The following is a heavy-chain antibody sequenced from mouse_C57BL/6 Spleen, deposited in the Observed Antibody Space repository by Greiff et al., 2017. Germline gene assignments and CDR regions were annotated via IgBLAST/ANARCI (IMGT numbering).Heavy chain of an antibody. J-gene: IGHJ3*01. CDR3: TREGQSTMITRGFAY. D-gene: IGHD2-4*01. CDR2: ISSGGDYI. V-gene: IGHV5-9-1*02. Sequence: DVKLVESGEGLVKPGGSLKLSCAASGFTFSSYAMSWVRQTPEKRLEWVAYISSGGDYIYYADTVKGRFTISRDNARNTLYLQMSSLKSEDTAMYYCTREGQSTMITRGFAYWGQGTLVTVSA. CDR1: GFTFSSYA.